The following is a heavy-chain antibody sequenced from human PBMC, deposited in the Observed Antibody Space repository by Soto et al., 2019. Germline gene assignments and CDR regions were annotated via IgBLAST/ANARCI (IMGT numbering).Heavy chain of an antibody. CDR1: GFTFSSYS. D-gene: IGHD3-10*01. CDR2: ISSSSSYI. Sequence: EVQLVESGGGLVKPGGSLRLSCAASGFTFSSYSMNWVRQAPGKGLEWVSSISSSSSYIYYADSVKGRFTISRDNAKNSLYLQMNSLRAEDTAVYYCARVSPRDRSYYYGSGSYDYYYGMDVWGQGTTVTVSS. V-gene: IGHV3-21*01. J-gene: IGHJ6*02. CDR3: ARVSPRDRSYYYGSGSYDYYYGMDV.